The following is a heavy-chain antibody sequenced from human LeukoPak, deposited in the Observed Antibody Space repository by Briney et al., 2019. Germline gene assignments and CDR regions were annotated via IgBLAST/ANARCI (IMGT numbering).Heavy chain of an antibody. D-gene: IGHD3-16*02. CDR3: GRGGTLRLRELSSDYYYYYGMDV. V-gene: IGHV1-2*02. J-gene: IGHJ6*02. CDR1: GYTFTGYY. Sequence: ASVKVSCKASGYTFTGYYMHWVRQAPGQGLEWMGWINPNSGGTNYAQKFQGRVTMTRDTSISTAYMELSRLRSDDTAVYYCGRGGTLRLRELSSDYYYYYGMDVWGQGTTVTVSS. CDR2: INPNSGGT.